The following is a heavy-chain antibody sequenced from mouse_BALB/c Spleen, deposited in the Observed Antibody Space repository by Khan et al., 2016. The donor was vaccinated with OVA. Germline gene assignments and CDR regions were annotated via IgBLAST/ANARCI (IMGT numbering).Heavy chain of an antibody. CDR1: GYSFTGYF. D-gene: IGHD1-1*01. CDR2: LNPHIGVT. V-gene: IGHV1-20*02. CDR3: ARIYGSDFDY. J-gene: IGHJ2*01. Sequence: VQLQQSGPELVKPGASVKISCKASGYSFTGYFMNWVMQSPGKSLEWIGRLNPHIGVTSYNQKFKGKATLTVDVSFSTAYMELRSLASEDSAVYYCARIYGSDFDYWGQGTTLTVSS.